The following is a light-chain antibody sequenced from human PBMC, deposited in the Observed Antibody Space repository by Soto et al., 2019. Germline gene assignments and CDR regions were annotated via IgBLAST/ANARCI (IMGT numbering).Light chain of an antibody. Sequence: QTVVTQEPSLSESPGGTVTLTCALTSGSVSSNYYPSWYQQTPGQPPRTLMYSSNNRFFGVPDRFSGSILGNKAALTITGAQADDEADYYCVLYMGGGLWLFGGGTQLTVL. CDR1: SGSVSSNYY. CDR3: VLYMGGGLWL. J-gene: IGLJ3*02. CDR2: SSN. V-gene: IGLV8-61*01.